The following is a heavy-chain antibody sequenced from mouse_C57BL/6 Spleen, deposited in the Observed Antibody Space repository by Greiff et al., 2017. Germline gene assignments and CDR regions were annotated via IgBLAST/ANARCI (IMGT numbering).Heavy chain of an antibody. Sequence: VQLQQSGAELVRPGASVTLSCTASGFTITDDYMHWVKQRPERGLEWIGWIDPENGDTKYTSTFQGKATITVDTSSNTAYLQISSLTSEDTAVYYCTGYGNSFAYWGQGTLVTVSA. CDR3: TGYGNSFAY. CDR2: IDPENGDT. J-gene: IGHJ3*01. CDR1: GFTITDDY. V-gene: IGHV14-4*01. D-gene: IGHD2-1*01.